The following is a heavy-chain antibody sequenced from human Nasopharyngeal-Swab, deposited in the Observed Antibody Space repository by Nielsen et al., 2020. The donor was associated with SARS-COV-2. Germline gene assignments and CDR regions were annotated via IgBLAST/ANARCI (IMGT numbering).Heavy chain of an antibody. CDR1: GYTFTDYY. Sequence: ASVKVSCKTSGYTFTDYYIHWLRQAPGQGLEWMGIINPSAGSTSYAQKFQGRVTVTRDTSTSTVSMELSSLRSEDTAVYYCAREDIGVVPVAMGYNWFDPWGQGTLVTVSS. CDR3: AREDIGVVPVAMGYNWFDP. J-gene: IGHJ5*02. D-gene: IGHD2-2*01. CDR2: INPSAGST. V-gene: IGHV1-46*01.